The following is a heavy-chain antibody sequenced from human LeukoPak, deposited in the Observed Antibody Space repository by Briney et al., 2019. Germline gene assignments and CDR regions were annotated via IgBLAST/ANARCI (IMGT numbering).Heavy chain of an antibody. CDR2: ISYDGSNE. D-gene: IGHD3-10*01. V-gene: IGHV3-30-3*01. Sequence: GGSLRLSCAASGFTFSRYAMHWVRQAPGKGLEWVAVISYDGSNEYYAESVKGRFTISRDSSENTLYLEMNSLSVEDTAVYYCARVGYYSSGTFSYFDYWGQGTLVTVSS. J-gene: IGHJ4*02. CDR3: ARVGYYSSGTFSYFDY. CDR1: GFTFSRYA.